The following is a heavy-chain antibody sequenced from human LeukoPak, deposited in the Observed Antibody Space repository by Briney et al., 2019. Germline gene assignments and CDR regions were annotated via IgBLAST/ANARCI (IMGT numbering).Heavy chain of an antibody. J-gene: IGHJ3*02. D-gene: IGHD1-26*01. CDR1: GYTFTGYY. CDR3: ARGGRWELPRPYAFDI. Sequence: GASVKVSCKASGYTFTGYYMHWVRQAPGQGLEWMGWINPNSGGTNYAQKFQGRVTMTTDTSTSTVYMELRSLRSDDTAVYYCARGGRWELPRPYAFDIWGQGTMVTVSS. CDR2: INPNSGGT. V-gene: IGHV1-2*02.